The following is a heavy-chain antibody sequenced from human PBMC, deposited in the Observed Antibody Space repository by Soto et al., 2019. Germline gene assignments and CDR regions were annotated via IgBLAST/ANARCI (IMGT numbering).Heavy chain of an antibody. Sequence: PGGSLRLSCAASGFTFSDYYISWIRQAPGKGLEWVSHISTSGSTKDYADSVKGRFTISRDNAKNSLYLQMNSLRVEDTAVYYCARAPVYCSGGSCYRVHGFVVWGQGTMVTVSS. CDR3: ARAPVYCSGGSCYRVHGFVV. J-gene: IGHJ3*01. D-gene: IGHD2-15*01. V-gene: IGHV3-11*01. CDR1: GFTFSDYY. CDR2: ISTSGSTK.